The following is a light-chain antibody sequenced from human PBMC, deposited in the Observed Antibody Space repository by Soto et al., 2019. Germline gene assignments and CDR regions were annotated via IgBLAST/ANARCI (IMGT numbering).Light chain of an antibody. Sequence: EIVLTQSPGTLSLSLGERATLSCRASQSVSSKLAWYQQNPGQAPRVLIYGASSRATGIPDRFGGSGSGTDFTLTISRLEPEDFAVYYCQQYGGSPRTFGQGTKLEI. CDR3: QQYGGSPRT. CDR1: QSVSSK. V-gene: IGKV3-20*01. CDR2: GAS. J-gene: IGKJ2*01.